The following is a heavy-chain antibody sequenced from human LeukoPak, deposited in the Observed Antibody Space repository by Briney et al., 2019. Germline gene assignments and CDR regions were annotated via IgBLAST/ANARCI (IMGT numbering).Heavy chain of an antibody. CDR2: IYYSGST. CDR1: GGSISSYY. CDR3: ARDPYGDYFDY. V-gene: IGHV4-59*01. Sequence: PSETLSLTCTVSGGSISSYYWSWIRQPPGKGLGWIGYIYYSGSTNYNPSLKSRVTISVDTSKNQFSLKLSSVTAADTAVYYCARDPYGDYFDYWGQGTLVTVSS. D-gene: IGHD4-17*01. J-gene: IGHJ4*02.